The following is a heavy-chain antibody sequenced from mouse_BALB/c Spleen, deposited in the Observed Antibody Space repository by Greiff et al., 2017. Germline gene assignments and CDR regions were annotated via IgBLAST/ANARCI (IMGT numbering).Heavy chain of an antibody. CDR3: ASYYGNYVFDY. CDR1: GYAFSSSW. J-gene: IGHJ2*01. V-gene: IGHV1-82*01. D-gene: IGHD2-1*01. Sequence: VQLQQSGPELVKPGASVKISCKASGYAFSSSWMNWVKQRPGQGLEWIGRIYPGDGDTNYNGKFKGKATLTADKSSSTAYMQLSSLTSVDSAVYFCASYYGNYVFDYWGQGTTLTVSS. CDR2: IYPGDGDT.